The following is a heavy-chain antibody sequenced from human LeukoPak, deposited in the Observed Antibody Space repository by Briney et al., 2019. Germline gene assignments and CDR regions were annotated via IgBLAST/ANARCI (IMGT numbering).Heavy chain of an antibody. CDR2: IYSGGST. CDR1: GGSFSGYY. Sequence: PSETLSLTCAVYGGSFSGYYWSWVRQAPGKGLEWVSVIYSGGSTYYADSVKGRFTVSRDNSKNTLYLQMNSLRAEDTAVYYCAKDWSCSDWGQGTLVSVSS. J-gene: IGHJ4*02. D-gene: IGHD2-15*01. CDR3: AKDWSCSD. V-gene: IGHV3-53*01.